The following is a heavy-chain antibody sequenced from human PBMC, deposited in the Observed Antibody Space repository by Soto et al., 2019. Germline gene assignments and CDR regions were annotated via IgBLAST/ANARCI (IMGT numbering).Heavy chain of an antibody. D-gene: IGHD3-10*01. CDR1: GFTFNNYA. CDR2: ISGGGDTT. J-gene: IGHJ4*02. V-gene: IGHV3-23*01. CDR3: AKGRGGSGSLTPRVDF. Sequence: EVQLLESGGGLVQPGGSLRLSCAASGFTFNNYAMTWVRQAPGKGLEWVSAISGGGDTTSYADSVKGRFTVSRAGSKNKLYLQMSSLRAEDKALYYCAKGRGGSGSLTPRVDFWGQGTLVTVSS.